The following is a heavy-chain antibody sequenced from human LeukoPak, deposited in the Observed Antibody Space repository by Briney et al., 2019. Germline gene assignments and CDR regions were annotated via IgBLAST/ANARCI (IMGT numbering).Heavy chain of an antibody. Sequence: SVKVSCKASGGTFSSYAISWVRQAPGQGLEWMGRIIPILGIANYAQKFQGRVTITADKSTSTAYMELSSLRSEDTAVYYCARLGPRTYYYDSSGSPQFDYWGQGTLVTVSS. J-gene: IGHJ4*02. D-gene: IGHD3-22*01. CDR2: IIPILGIA. V-gene: IGHV1-69*04. CDR1: GGTFSSYA. CDR3: ARLGPRTYYYDSSGSPQFDY.